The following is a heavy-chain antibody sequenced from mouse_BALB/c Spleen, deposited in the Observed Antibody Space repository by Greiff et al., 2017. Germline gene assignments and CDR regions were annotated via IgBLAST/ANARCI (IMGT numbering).Heavy chain of an antibody. V-gene: IGHV1-7*01. CDR3: ARSGLGSSSDY. CDR1: GYTFTSYW. J-gene: IGHJ2*01. D-gene: IGHD1-1*01. CDR2: INPSTGYT. Sequence: QVQLQQSGAELAKPGASVKMSCKASGYTFTSYWMHWVKQRPGQGLEWIGYINPSTGYTEYNQKFKDKATLTADKSSSTAYMQLSSLTSEDSAVYYCARSGLGSSSDYWAKAPLAQSPQ.